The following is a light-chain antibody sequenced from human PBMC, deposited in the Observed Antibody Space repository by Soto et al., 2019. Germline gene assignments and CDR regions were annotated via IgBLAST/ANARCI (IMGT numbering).Light chain of an antibody. CDR3: QQYNVCPLT. CDR2: VAS. V-gene: IGKV3-15*01. J-gene: IGKJ4*01. CDR1: QSVSSN. Sequence: IVMTQSPATLSVSPGERATLSCRASQSVSSNLAWYQQKPGQTPKLLIYVASTTATGIPARFSGSGSGTEFTLTISSLQSEDVAVYYCQQYNVCPLTFGGGTKVEFK.